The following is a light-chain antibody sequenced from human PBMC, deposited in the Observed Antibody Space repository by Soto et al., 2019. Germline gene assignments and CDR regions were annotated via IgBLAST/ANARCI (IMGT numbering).Light chain of an antibody. Sequence: EIVLTQSPATLSLSPGERATLSCRASQSVSSYLAWFQQRPGQTPRLLIYDASTRAPGIPARFSGSGSGTEFTLSISSLQSEDFAVYYCQQYYNWPRTFGQGTKVDIK. CDR3: QQYYNWPRT. CDR1: QSVSSY. V-gene: IGKV3D-15*01. J-gene: IGKJ1*01. CDR2: DAS.